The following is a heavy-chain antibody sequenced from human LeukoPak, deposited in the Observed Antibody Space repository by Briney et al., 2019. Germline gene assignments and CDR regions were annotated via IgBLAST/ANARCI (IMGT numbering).Heavy chain of an antibody. CDR2: IYYSGST. CDR3: ARVATMVRGVILFDY. CDR1: VGSISSGDYY. V-gene: IGHV4-30-4*01. Sequence: PSQTLSLTCTVSVGSISSGDYYWSWIRQPPGKGLEWIGYIYYSGSTYYNPSLKSRVTISVDTSKNQFSLKLSSVTAADTAVYYCARVATMVRGVILFDYWGQGTLVTVSS. D-gene: IGHD3-10*01. J-gene: IGHJ4*02.